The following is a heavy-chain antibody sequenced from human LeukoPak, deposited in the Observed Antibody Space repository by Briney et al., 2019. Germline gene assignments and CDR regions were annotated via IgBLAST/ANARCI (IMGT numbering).Heavy chain of an antibody. V-gene: IGHV3-7*01. D-gene: IGHD5-18*01. CDR2: INPDGSEK. CDR1: GFTFSSYA. J-gene: IGHJ4*02. Sequence: GGSLRLSCAASGFTFSSYAMSWVRQAPGEGLEWVASINPDGSEKYSVDSVEGRFTISRDNAKNLLYLQVNSLRVEDTAFYYCARDLAYSRLDYWGQGMLVTVSS. CDR3: ARDLAYSRLDY.